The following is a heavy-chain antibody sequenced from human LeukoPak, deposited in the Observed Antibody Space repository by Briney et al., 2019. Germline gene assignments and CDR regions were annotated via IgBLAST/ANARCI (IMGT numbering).Heavy chain of an antibody. CDR2: ISGSGGST. V-gene: IGHV3-23*01. J-gene: IGHJ4*02. CDR3: AKLSSGWYNSDY. D-gene: IGHD6-19*01. Sequence: GGSLRLSCAASGFTFSSYAMHWVREAPGKGVEGVSAISGSGGSTYYPDSVKGRFTISRDNSKNPLYLQMNSLRAEDTAVYYCAKLSSGWYNSDYWGQGTLVTVSS. CDR1: GFTFSSYA.